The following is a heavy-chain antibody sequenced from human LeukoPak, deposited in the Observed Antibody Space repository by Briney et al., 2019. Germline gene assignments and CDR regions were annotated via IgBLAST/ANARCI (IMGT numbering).Heavy chain of an antibody. CDR1: GGSISSYY. CDR2: IYSSGST. CDR3: ARSGGYSSPQNY. J-gene: IGHJ4*02. Sequence: PSETLSLTCSVSGGSISSYYWSWIRQPPGKGLEWIGYIYSSGSTNYNSSLKSRVTISVDTSKNQFSLKLSSVTAADTAVYYCARSGGYSSPQNYWGQGTLVTVSS. D-gene: IGHD6-19*01. V-gene: IGHV4-59*01.